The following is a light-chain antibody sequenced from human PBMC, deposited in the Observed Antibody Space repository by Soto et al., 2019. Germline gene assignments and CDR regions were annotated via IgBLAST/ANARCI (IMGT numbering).Light chain of an antibody. CDR1: QRIATW. V-gene: IGKV1-5*01. CDR3: QQYHLYWT. J-gene: IGKJ1*01. CDR2: GAS. Sequence: IPLTQYPSTLSASVGDRSTITCRASQRIATWLAWYQHQPGSSPKLLIYGASTLQSGFPSRFSGSGSGAEFTLTIDNLQPEDFATYYCQQYHLYWTVGHGTKVEIK.